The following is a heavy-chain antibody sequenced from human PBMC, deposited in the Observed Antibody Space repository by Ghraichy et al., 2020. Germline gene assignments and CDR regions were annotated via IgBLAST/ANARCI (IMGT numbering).Heavy chain of an antibody. Sequence: SETLSLTCTVSGGSISSGTNYWSWIRQRPGKGLEWIGYIYYSGSAYYNPSLKSRVIISIDTSKNQFSLKLSSVTAAEKAVYYFARCIAAAGDTYYFDYWGQGTLVTVSS. V-gene: IGHV4-31*03. J-gene: IGHJ4*02. CDR2: IYYSGSA. D-gene: IGHD6-13*01. CDR3: ARCIAAAGDTYYFDY. CDR1: GGSISSGTNY.